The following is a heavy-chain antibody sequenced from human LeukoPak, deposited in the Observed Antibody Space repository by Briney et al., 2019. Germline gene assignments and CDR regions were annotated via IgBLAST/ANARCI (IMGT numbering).Heavy chain of an antibody. CDR1: GFTFSKYW. CDR2: IKQDESEK. CDR3: ARDISPYYYDSSGYLY. Sequence: LPGGSLRLSCAASGFTFSKYWMTWVRQAPGKGLEWVANIKQDESEKYYGDSVKGRFTISRDNAKNSLYLQMNSLRAEDTAVYYCARDISPYYYDSSGYLYWGQGTLVTVSS. J-gene: IGHJ4*02. V-gene: IGHV3-7*01. D-gene: IGHD3-22*01.